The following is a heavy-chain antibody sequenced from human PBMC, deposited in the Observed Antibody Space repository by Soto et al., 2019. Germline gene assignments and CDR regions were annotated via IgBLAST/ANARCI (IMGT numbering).Heavy chain of an antibody. CDR2: INHSGST. CDR3: ASQRPTVTTFDY. D-gene: IGHD4-17*01. J-gene: IGHJ4*02. V-gene: IGHV4-34*01. CDR1: GGSFNGYY. Sequence: QVQIRKWGAGLVKPSETLSLTCAVYGGSFNGYYWNWIRQPQGKGLEWIGEINHSGSTNYNPSLKSRVSISVDTSKNQFSLRLSSVTAADTAVYYCASQRPTVTTFDYWGQGTLVTVSS.